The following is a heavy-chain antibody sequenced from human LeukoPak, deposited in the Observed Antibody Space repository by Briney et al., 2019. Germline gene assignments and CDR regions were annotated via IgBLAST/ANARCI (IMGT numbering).Heavy chain of an antibody. Sequence: PGGSLRLSCAASGFTFSSYSMNWVRQAPGKGLEWVSYISSSSSTIYYADSVEGRFTISRDNAKNSLYLQMNSLRAEDTAVYYCARDNCSGGSCYFGYYYYGMDVWGQGATVTVSS. CDR2: ISSSSSTI. V-gene: IGHV3-48*01. D-gene: IGHD2-15*01. CDR1: GFTFSSYS. J-gene: IGHJ6*02. CDR3: ARDNCSGGSCYFGYYYYGMDV.